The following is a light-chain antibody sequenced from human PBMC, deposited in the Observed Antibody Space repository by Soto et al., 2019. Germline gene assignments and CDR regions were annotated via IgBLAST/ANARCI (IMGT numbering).Light chain of an antibody. CDR2: AAS. V-gene: IGKV3-20*01. Sequence: EIVLTQSPGTLSVSPGERATLSCRASQSVSSRYVAWYQQKPGQAPRLLIYAASGRATGIPDRFSGSGSGTAFTLTISRLEPEDFGVYHCQQYGTSPWTFGQGTKVEIK. CDR3: QQYGTSPWT. J-gene: IGKJ1*01. CDR1: QSVSSRY.